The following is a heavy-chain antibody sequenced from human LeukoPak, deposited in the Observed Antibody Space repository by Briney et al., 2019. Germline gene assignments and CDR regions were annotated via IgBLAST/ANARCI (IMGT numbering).Heavy chain of an antibody. CDR3: AGDGFGAFDI. CDR2: IYYSGSN. D-gene: IGHD3-16*01. Sequence: PSETLSLTCTVSGRSISSYYWSWIRQPPGKGLEWIGYIYYSGSNNYNPALKSRVTISVDTSKNQFSLKLSSVTAADTAVYYCAGDGFGAFDIWGQGTMVTVSS. J-gene: IGHJ3*02. CDR1: GRSISSYY. V-gene: IGHV4-59*01.